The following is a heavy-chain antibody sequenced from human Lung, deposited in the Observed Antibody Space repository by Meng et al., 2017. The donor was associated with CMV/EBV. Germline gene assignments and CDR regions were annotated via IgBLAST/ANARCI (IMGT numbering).Heavy chain of an antibody. D-gene: IGHD6-13*01. CDR3: ARGRMGWYYGGIAASNLPLDY. J-gene: IGHJ4*02. CDR2: INHSGST. Sequence: SXTLSLXCAVYGGSFSGYYWSWIRQPPGKGLEWIGEINHSGSTNYNPSLKSRVTISVDTSKNQFSLKLSSVTAADTAVYYWARGRMGWYYGGIAASNLPLDYXGQGXLVTVSS. CDR1: GGSFSGYY. V-gene: IGHV4-34*01.